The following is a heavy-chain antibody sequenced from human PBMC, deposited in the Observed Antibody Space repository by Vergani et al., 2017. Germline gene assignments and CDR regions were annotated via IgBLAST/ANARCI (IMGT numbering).Heavy chain of an antibody. CDR3: AKDLGTASGGGWFDP. CDR2: ISWNSNSI. Sequence: EVQLEESGGGLVLPGRSLRLSCVASGFTSAGFAMHCVPHAPGKGLEWVSGISWNSNSIGYADSVKGRFTISRDNDKNSLYLQMNSLRAEDTALYYCAKDLGTASGGGWFDPWGQGTLV. J-gene: IGHJ5*02. D-gene: IGHD1-14*01. CDR1: GFTSAGFA. V-gene: IGHV3-9*02.